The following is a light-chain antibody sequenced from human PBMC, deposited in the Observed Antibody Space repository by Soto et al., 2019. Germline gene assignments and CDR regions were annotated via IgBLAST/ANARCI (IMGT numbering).Light chain of an antibody. J-gene: IGKJ4*01. CDR3: QQSSHWPPV. CDR1: QSICRS. CDR2: GSS. V-gene: IGKV3-11*01. Sequence: EIVLTQSPATLSLSPGNRVTLSCRASQSICRSLAWYQQKPGQAPRLLIYGSSNRATGIPARFSGSGSGTDFTLTITSLEPEDFAVYYCQQSSHWPPVFGGGTRVEIK.